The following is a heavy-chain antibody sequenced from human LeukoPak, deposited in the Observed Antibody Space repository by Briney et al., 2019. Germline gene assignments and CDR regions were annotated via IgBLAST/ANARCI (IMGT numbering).Heavy chain of an antibody. Sequence: SETLSLTCTVSGGSISSSSYYWGWIRQPPWKGLEWIGSVYYSGSTYCNPSLKSRVTMSVDTSRNQFSLKLSSVTAADTAVYYCARHFARAFDIWGQGTMVTVSS. V-gene: IGHV4-39*01. CDR3: ARHFARAFDI. CDR1: GGSISSSSYY. J-gene: IGHJ3*02. D-gene: IGHD2-21*01. CDR2: VYYSGST.